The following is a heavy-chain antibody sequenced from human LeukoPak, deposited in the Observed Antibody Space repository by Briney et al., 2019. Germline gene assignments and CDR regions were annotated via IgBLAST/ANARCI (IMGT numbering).Heavy chain of an antibody. J-gene: IGHJ6*04. D-gene: IGHD3-10*02. CDR1: GFTFSSYS. Sequence: GGSLRLSCAASGFTFSSYSMNWVRQAPGKGLEWVSYISSSSSTIYYADSVKGRFTIYRDNAKNSLYLQMNSLRAEDTAVYYCAELGITMIGGVWGKGTTVTISS. CDR3: AELGITMIGGV. CDR2: ISSSSSTI. V-gene: IGHV3-48*04.